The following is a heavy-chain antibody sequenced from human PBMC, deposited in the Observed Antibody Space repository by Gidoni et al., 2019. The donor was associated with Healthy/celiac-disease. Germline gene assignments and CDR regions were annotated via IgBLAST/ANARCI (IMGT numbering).Heavy chain of an antibody. V-gene: IGHV3-23*01. CDR1: GFTFSSYA. Sequence: EVQLLESGGGLVQPGGSLRLSCAASGFTFSSYAMSWVRQAPGKGLEWVSAISGSGGSTYYADSVKGRFTISRDNSKNTLYLQMNSLRAEDTAVYYCAKERGGLVYYDSGPGWADCWGQGTLVTVSS. CDR3: AKERGGLVYYDSGPGWADC. D-gene: IGHD3-22*01. CDR2: ISGSGGST. J-gene: IGHJ4*02.